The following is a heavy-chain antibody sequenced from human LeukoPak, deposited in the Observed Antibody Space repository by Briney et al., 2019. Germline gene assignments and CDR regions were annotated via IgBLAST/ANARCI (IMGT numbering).Heavy chain of an antibody. CDR1: GGSISSSSYY. CDR2: IYYSGST. CDR3: ARASYSSSWYASGYYYGMDV. D-gene: IGHD6-13*01. V-gene: IGHV4-39*07. Sequence: SETLSLTCTVSGGSISSSSYYWGWIRQPPGKGLEWIGSIYYSGSTYYNPSLKSRVTISVDTSKNQFSLKLSSVTAADTAVYYCARASYSSSWYASGYYYGMDVWGQGTTVTVSS. J-gene: IGHJ6*02.